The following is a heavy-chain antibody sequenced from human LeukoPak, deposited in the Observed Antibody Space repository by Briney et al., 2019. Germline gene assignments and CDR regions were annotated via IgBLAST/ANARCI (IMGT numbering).Heavy chain of an antibody. J-gene: IGHJ4*02. CDR2: ISYDGSNK. CDR3: ARAPLEDTAMVTLHY. D-gene: IGHD5-18*01. V-gene: IGHV3-30*03. CDR1: GFTFSSYG. Sequence: PGGSLRLSCAASGFTFSSYGVHWVRQAPGKGLEWVAVISYDGSNKYYADSVKGRFTISRDNSKNTLYLQMNSLRAEDTAVYYCARAPLEDTAMVTLHYWGQGTLVTVSS.